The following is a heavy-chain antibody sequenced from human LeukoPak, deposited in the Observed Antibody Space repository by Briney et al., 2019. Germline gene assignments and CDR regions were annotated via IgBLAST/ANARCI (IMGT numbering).Heavy chain of an antibody. D-gene: IGHD2-15*01. CDR1: GYSISSGYY. V-gene: IGHV4-38-2*01. CDR2: IYHSGST. CDR3: ARGVGYCSGGSCSRLNYYYYYMDV. Sequence: SETLSLTCAVSGYSISSGYYWGWIRQPPGKGLEWIGSIYHSGSTYYNPSLKGRVTISVDTSKNQFCLKLSSVTAAGTAVYYCARGVGYCSGGSCSRLNYYYYYMDVWGKETTVTVSS. J-gene: IGHJ6*03.